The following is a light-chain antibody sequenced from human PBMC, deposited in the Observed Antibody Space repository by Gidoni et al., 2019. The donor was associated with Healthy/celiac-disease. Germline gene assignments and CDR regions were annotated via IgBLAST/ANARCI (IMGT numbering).Light chain of an antibody. J-gene: IGKJ2*02. V-gene: IGKV3-11*01. Sequence: EIVLTQSPATLSLSPGERATLSCRASQSVSSYLAWYQQKPAQAPRLLIYDASNRATGIPARFSGSGSGTDFTLTISSLEPEDGAVYYCQQRSNWPRGTFGQGTKLEIK. CDR1: QSVSSY. CDR3: QQRSNWPRGT. CDR2: DAS.